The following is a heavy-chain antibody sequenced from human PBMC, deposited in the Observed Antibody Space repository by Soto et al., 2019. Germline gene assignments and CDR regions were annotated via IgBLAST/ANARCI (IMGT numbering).Heavy chain of an antibody. J-gene: IGHJ5*02. CDR3: ARCGTLWYRTNWFDP. CDR1: GFVFSSYA. Sequence: TGWSLRLSCAASGFVFSSYAMSWVRQAPGKGLEWVSSIGVSGGNTYYADSVKGRFTISRDNSKNTLFLQMNNVRVEDTAVYFCARCGTLWYRTNWFDPWGLGTLVTVSS. V-gene: IGHV3-23*01. D-gene: IGHD1-26*01. CDR2: IGVSGGNT.